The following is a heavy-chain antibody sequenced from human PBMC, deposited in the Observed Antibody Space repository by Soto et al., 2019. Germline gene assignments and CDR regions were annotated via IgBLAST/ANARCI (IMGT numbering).Heavy chain of an antibody. J-gene: IGHJ6*02. V-gene: IGHV4-30-2*01. CDR2: IYHSGST. Sequence: PSETLSLTCAVSGGSISSGGYSWSWIRQPPGKGLEWIGYIYHSGSTYYNPSLKSRVTISVDRSKNQFSLKLGSVTAADTAVYYCARASLAKLYGMDVWGQGTTVTVSS. D-gene: IGHD3-3*02. CDR1: GGSISSGGYS. CDR3: ARASLAKLYGMDV.